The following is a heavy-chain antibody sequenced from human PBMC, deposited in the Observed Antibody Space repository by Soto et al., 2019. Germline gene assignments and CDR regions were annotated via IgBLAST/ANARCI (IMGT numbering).Heavy chain of an antibody. D-gene: IGHD3-22*01. CDR1: GFTFSSYD. J-gene: IGHJ4*02. V-gene: IGHV3-13*04. CDR2: IGPTGDT. CDR3: ARAIGPTIFDY. Sequence: EVQLVESGGGLVQPGGSLRLSCSASGFTFSSYDMHWVRQGTGKGLEWVAAIGPTGDTYYAGAVKGRFTISTENAKNSLYLQMHSLRAGDTAIYFCARAIGPTIFDYWGQGTLVTVAS.